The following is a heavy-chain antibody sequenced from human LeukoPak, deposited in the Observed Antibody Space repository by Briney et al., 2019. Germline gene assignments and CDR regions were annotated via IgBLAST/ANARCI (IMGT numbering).Heavy chain of an antibody. J-gene: IGHJ4*02. CDR1: GLTFSNSV. Sequence: PGGSLRLSCAASGLTFSNSVMSWVRQAPGEGLEWVSSNSPSGGSTYYADSVKGRFTISRDNSKNTLYLQMSSLTVEDTAVYANRPAVGRFDYWGQGTLVTVSS. V-gene: IGHV3-23*01. CDR2: NSPSGGST. CDR3: RPAVGRFDY. D-gene: IGHD6-13*01.